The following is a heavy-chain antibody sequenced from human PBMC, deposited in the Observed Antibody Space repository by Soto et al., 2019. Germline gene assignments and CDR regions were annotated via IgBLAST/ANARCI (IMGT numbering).Heavy chain of an antibody. CDR1: GGSINFGGYY. D-gene: IGHD3-10*01. CDR2: IYNSGSA. CDR3: AREDGSGSYYTSGYEY. J-gene: IGHJ4*02. V-gene: IGHV4-31*03. Sequence: SETLSLTCTVSGGSINFGGYYWAWIRQHPGKGLEWIGYIYNSGSAYCNPSLKSRVIISMDKSKNQFSLKLSSVTAADTAVYYCAREDGSGSYYTSGYEYWGQGTLVTVSS.